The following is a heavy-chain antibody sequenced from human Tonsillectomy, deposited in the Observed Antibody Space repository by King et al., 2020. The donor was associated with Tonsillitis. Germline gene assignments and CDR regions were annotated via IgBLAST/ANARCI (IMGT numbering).Heavy chain of an antibody. CDR3: ARADSSGYFYY. D-gene: IGHD3-22*01. J-gene: IGHJ4*02. V-gene: IGHV4-30-4*07. CDR2: SYYNGNT. CDR1: GGSISSGGYS. Sequence: VQLQESGPGLVKPSQTLSLTCAVSGGSISSGGYSWSWIRQPPGKGLEWIGYSYYNGNTYYNPSLKSRLTISVDTSKNQFSLRLTSVTAADTAVYHCARADSSGYFYYWGQGTLVTVSS.